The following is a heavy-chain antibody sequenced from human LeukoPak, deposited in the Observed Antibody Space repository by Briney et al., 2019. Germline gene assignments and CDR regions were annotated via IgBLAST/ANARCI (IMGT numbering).Heavy chain of an antibody. Sequence: SGGSLRLSCAASGFTFSSYAMSWGRQAPGKGLEWVSSISNSGGRTFYTDSVKGRFTISRVNSKITLYLQMNSLRAEDTAVYYCAKSYNGYESKPDYWGQGTLVTVSS. CDR1: GFTFSSYA. CDR2: ISNSGGRT. V-gene: IGHV3-23*01. D-gene: IGHD5-12*01. CDR3: AKSYNGYESKPDY. J-gene: IGHJ4*02.